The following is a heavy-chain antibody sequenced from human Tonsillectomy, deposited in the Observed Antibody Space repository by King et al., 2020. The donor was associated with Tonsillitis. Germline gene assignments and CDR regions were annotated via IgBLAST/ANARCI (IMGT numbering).Heavy chain of an antibody. D-gene: IGHD2-2*01. Sequence: VQLQQWGAGLLKPSETLSLTCAVYGGSFSGYYWSWIRQPPGKGLEWIGEINHSGSTNYNPSLKRRVTISVDTSKKQFSLKLSSVTAADTAVYYCARVDIVVVPAALSYFDLWGRGTLVTVSS. CDR2: INHSGST. J-gene: IGHJ2*01. V-gene: IGHV4-34*01. CDR3: ARVDIVVVPAALSYFDL. CDR1: GGSFSGYY.